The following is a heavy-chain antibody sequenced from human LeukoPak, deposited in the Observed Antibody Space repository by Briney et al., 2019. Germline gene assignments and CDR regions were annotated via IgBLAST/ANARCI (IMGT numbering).Heavy chain of an antibody. V-gene: IGHV3-21*01. CDR1: GFTFNSYS. CDR2: ISGSNSYI. CDR3: ASVTYYYDSSGYYRALS. J-gene: IGHJ4*02. D-gene: IGHD3-22*01. Sequence: GGSLRLSCAASGFTFNSYSMNWVRQAPGKGLEWVSSISGSNSYIYYADSMKGRFTISRDNAKNSLYLQMNSLRAEDTAVYYCASVTYYYDSSGYYRALSWGQGTLVTVSS.